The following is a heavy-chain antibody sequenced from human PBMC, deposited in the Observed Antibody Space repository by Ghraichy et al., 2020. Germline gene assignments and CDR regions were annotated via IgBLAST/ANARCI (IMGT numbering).Heavy chain of an antibody. Sequence: SQTLSLTCAVYGGSFSAYYWSWIRQPPGKGLEWIGDINDRGSTNDNPSLKSRVTISVDTSKRQFSLKLSSVTAADTAVYYCARGNPNQHYSHYNYMDVWGKGTTVTVSS. D-gene: IGHD2-2*01. J-gene: IGHJ6*03. CDR3: ARGNPNQHYSHYNYMDV. CDR2: INDRGST. CDR1: GGSFSAYY. V-gene: IGHV4-34*01.